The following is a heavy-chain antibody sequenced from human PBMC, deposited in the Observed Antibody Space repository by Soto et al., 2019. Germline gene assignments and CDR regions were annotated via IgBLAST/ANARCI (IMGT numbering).Heavy chain of an antibody. J-gene: IGHJ4*02. CDR3: ARISYWVKDY. V-gene: IGHV4-61*01. CDR2: FYYTGTT. D-gene: IGHD2-8*02. Sequence: PSETLSLTCTVSGASLSSGSYYWSWIRQPPGKGLEWIGYFYYTGTTKYNPSLESRVTISADTTKNQFSLNLTSVTAADTAVYYGARISYWVKDYWGQGALVTVSS. CDR1: GASLSSGSYY.